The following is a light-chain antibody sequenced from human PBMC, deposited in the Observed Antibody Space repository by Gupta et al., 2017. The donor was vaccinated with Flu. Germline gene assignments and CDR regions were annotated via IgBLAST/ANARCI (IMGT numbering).Light chain of an antibody. Sequence: TVTSTWRRNNSGNKGVSWYQQIPGKAPKLVMYDDKKRPSGMPDRFSGSKSGKSATLGISGVQTGDEAEYYCGRWDSSIRDEVFGRGKKVTVL. J-gene: IGLJ2*01. CDR2: DDK. V-gene: IGLV1-51*01. CDR1: RNNSGNKG. CDR3: GRWDSSIRDEV.